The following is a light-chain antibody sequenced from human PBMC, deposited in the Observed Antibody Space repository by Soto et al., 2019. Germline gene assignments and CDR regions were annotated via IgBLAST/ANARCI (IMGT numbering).Light chain of an antibody. Sequence: VLPQSPVTLSLSPGERATLSCRASQSVRCLLAWYQQKPGQAPRLLIYDAYNRATGIAPRFSCSGSGPDFTLTISSLEPEDSAVYYCQQRHMWPITFGQGTRLEIK. CDR1: QSVRCL. CDR2: DAY. V-gene: IGKV3-11*01. J-gene: IGKJ5*01. CDR3: QQRHMWPIT.